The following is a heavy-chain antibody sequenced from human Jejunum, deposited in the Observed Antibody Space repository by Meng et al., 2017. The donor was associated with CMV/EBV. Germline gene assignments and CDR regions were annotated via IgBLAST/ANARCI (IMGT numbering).Heavy chain of an antibody. Sequence: LTCAVYGGSFSGYYWTWIRQPPGKGLEWIGEINHRGSTNYNPSLKSRVTISVDTSTKQFSLKVNSVTAADTAVYYCVRFGESFNGFDPWGQGNLVTVSS. CDR1: GGSFSGYY. D-gene: IGHD3-10*01. J-gene: IGHJ5*02. CDR2: INHRGST. CDR3: VRFGESFNGFDP. V-gene: IGHV4-34*01.